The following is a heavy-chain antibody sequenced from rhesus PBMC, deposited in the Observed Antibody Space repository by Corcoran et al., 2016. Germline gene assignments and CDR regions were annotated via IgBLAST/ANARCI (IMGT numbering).Heavy chain of an antibody. CDR3: ARRAYTYYCDY. D-gene: IGHD2-39*02. J-gene: IGHJ4*01. V-gene: IGHV4S7*01. CDR2: ILGSIERT. CDR1: GGSISGGYG. Sequence: QVQLQESGPGVVKPSETLSLTCAVSGGSISGGYGWSWIRQPPGKGLEWIGHILGSIERTDYHPSLTSRVTIARDTSKNQFSRKLSSVTAEDTAVYYCARRAYTYYCDYWGQGVLVTVSS.